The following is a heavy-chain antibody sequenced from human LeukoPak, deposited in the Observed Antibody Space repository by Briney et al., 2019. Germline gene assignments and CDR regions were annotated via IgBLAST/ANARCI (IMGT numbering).Heavy chain of an antibody. CDR2: LNTDGSST. CDR1: GFTFSGDW. V-gene: IGHV3-74*01. Sequence: PGGSLRLFCAASGFTFSGDWMHWVRQVPGKGLVWVSRLNTDGSSTSYADSVKGRFTISRDNAKNTLYLQMNSLRAEDTAVYYCARDDAFRGVAMDVWGQGTTVTVSS. D-gene: IGHD3-16*01. CDR3: ARDDAFRGVAMDV. J-gene: IGHJ6*01.